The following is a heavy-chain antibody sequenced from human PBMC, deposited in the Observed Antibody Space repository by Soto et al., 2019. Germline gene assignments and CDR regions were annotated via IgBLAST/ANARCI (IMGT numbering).Heavy chain of an antibody. V-gene: IGHV4-34*01. CDR1: GGSFSGYY. Sequence: PSETLSLTCAVYGGSFSGYYWSWIRQPPGKGLEWIGEINHSGSTNYNPSLKSRVTISVDTSKNQFSLKLSSVTAADTAVYYCARGPYTVGPYARRHFDIWGPGKMVTVS. J-gene: IGHJ3*02. CDR3: ARGPYTVGPYARRHFDI. CDR2: INHSGST. D-gene: IGHD2-2*01.